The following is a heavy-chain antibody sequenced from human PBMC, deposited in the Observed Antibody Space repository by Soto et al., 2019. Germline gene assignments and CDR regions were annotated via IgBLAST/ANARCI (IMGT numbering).Heavy chain of an antibody. CDR1: GFTVSSANY. V-gene: IGHV3-53*01. CDR3: HGYGY. D-gene: IGHD5-12*01. J-gene: IGHJ4*02. Sequence: EVQLVESGGGLIQPGGSLRLSCVVSGFTVSSANYMSWVRQAPGKGLEWVSVIYSAGTTYYADSVKGRFTISRDNSKHTLYRQMNSLRAEDTAVYYCHGYGYWGQGTLVTVSS. CDR2: IYSAGTT.